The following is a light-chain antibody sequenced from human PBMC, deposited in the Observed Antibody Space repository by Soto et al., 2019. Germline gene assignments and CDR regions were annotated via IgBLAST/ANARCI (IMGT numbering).Light chain of an antibody. CDR3: QQSYSTLALT. Sequence: DIQMTQSPSSLSASVGDRVTITCRASQSISSYLNWYQQKPGKAPKLLIYAASSLQSAVPSRFSGRGSGTAFTLTISSLQPEDFATYYCQQSYSTLALTFGGGTKVEIK. V-gene: IGKV1-39*01. CDR1: QSISSY. CDR2: AAS. J-gene: IGKJ4*01.